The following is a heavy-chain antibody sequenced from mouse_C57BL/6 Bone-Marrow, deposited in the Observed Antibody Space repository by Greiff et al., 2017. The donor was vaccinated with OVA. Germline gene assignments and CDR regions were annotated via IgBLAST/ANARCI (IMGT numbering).Heavy chain of an antibody. CDR1: GYTFTSYW. D-gene: IGHD2-3*01. Sequence: QVQLQQPGAELVKPGASVKLSCKASGYTFTSYWMHWVKQRPGQGLEWIGMIHPNSGSTNYNEKFKSKATLTVDKSSSTAYMQLSSLTSEDSAVYYCARIWLLPYFDYWGQGTTLTVSS. J-gene: IGHJ2*01. V-gene: IGHV1-64*01. CDR2: IHPNSGST. CDR3: ARIWLLPYFDY.